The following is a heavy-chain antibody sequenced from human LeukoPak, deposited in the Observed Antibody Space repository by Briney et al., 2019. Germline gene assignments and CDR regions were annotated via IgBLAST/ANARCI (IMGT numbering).Heavy chain of an antibody. D-gene: IGHD3-22*01. CDR3: ARAPDSSGYYSAVDY. CDR2: ISAYNGNT. J-gene: IGHJ4*02. Sequence: ASVKVSCKASGYTFTSYGISWVRQAPGQGLEWMGWISAYNGNTNYAQKLQGRVTMTTDTSTSTAYMELRSLRSDDTAVHYCARAPDSSGYYSAVDYWGQGTLVTVSS. CDR1: GYTFTSYG. V-gene: IGHV1-18*01.